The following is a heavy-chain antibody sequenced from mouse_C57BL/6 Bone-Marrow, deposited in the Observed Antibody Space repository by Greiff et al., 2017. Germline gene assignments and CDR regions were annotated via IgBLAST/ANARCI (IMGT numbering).Heavy chain of an antibody. D-gene: IGHD1-1*01. V-gene: IGHV8-12*01. CDR1: GFSLSTSGMG. Sequence: QVTLKESGPGILQSSQTLSLTCSFSGFSLSTSGMGVSWIRQPSGKGLEWLAHIYWDDDKRYNPSLKSRLTISKDTSRNQVFLTITSVDTADTATYYGARRALDYYGRSYYAMDYWGQGTSVTVSS. J-gene: IGHJ4*01. CDR2: IYWDDDK. CDR3: ARRALDYYGRSYYAMDY.